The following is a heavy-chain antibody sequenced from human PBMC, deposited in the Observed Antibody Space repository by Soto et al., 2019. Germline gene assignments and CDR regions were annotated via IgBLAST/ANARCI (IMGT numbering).Heavy chain of an antibody. CDR3: ASPMGYGDYGTGYYYGMDV. J-gene: IGHJ6*02. D-gene: IGHD4-17*01. Sequence: PSETLSLTCAVYGGSFSGYYWSWIRQPPGKGLEWIGEINHSGSTNYNPSLKSRVTISVDTSKNQFSLKLSSVTAADTAVYYCASPMGYGDYGTGYYYGMDVWGQGTTVTVSS. V-gene: IGHV4-34*01. CDR2: INHSGST. CDR1: GGSFSGYY.